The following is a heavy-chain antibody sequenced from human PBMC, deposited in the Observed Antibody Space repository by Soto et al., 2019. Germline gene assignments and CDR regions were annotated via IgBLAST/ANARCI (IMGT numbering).Heavy chain of an antibody. CDR3: ARVPGYSSSWYVHYYYGMDV. CDR2: INHSGST. J-gene: IGHJ6*02. Sequence: PSETLSLTCAVYGGSFSGYYWSWIRQPPGKGLEWIGEINHSGSTNYNPSLKSRVTISVDTSKNQFSLKLSSVTAADTAVYYCARVPGYSSSWYVHYYYGMDVWGQGTTVTV. V-gene: IGHV4-34*01. D-gene: IGHD6-13*01. CDR1: GGSFSGYY.